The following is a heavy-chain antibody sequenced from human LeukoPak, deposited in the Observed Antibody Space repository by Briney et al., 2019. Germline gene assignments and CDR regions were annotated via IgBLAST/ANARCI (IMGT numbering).Heavy chain of an antibody. Sequence: GGSLRLSCAASGFTFLTYAMSWVRQTPGKGLQWVSVIRDSGASTYYADSVKGRFTISRDNSKNTLYLQMNSLRAEDTAVYYCAKAGRSGWYPGWPFDIWGQGTMVTGSS. D-gene: IGHD6-19*01. CDR2: IRDSGAST. CDR3: AKAGRSGWYPGWPFDI. J-gene: IGHJ3*02. V-gene: IGHV3-23*01. CDR1: GFTFLTYA.